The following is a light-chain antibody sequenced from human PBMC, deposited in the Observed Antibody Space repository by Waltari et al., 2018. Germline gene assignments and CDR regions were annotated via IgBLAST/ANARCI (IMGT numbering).Light chain of an antibody. CDR3: QHYHTLPYT. Sequence: DIQMTQSPSSLSAAVGDRVTITSQTTQDVTNSLSWFQQKTGKAPQLLLYDSYTLQSGVQLRFSCPRSGTSFSFTTTSLQPEDSATYYFQHYHTLPYTFGRGTKRQIK. J-gene: IGKJ2*01. V-gene: IGKV1-33*01. CDR1: QDVTNS. CDR2: DSY.